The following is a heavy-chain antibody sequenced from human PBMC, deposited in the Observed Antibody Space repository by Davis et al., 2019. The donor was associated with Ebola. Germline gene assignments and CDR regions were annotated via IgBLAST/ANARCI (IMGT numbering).Heavy chain of an antibody. CDR3: ARDYYGSGSYLWFDP. CDR1: GYTFTSYD. CDR2: MNPNSGGT. J-gene: IGHJ5*02. D-gene: IGHD3-10*01. Sequence: ASVKVSCKASGYTFTSYDINWVRQATGQGLEWMGWMNPNSGGTNYAQKFQGWVTMTRDTSISTAYMELSRLRSDDTAVYYCARDYYGSGSYLWFDPWGQGTLVTVSS. V-gene: IGHV1-2*04.